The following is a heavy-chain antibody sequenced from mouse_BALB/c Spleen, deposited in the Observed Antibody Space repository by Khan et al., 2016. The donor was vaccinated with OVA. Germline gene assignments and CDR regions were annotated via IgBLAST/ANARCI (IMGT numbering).Heavy chain of an antibody. CDR2: INPNTDNI. J-gene: IGHJ3*01. CDR1: GYSFTLYY. V-gene: IGHV1-26*01. Sequence: EVQLQESGPDLVKPGASVKISCKASGYSFTLYYMSWVKQSHGKSLEWIGRINPNTDNINYNQEFKGKAMLTVDKSSNTAYMELNSLTSEDSAVYFWARGYDFVASWGQGTLVTVSP. CDR3: ARGYDFVAS. D-gene: IGHD2-14*01.